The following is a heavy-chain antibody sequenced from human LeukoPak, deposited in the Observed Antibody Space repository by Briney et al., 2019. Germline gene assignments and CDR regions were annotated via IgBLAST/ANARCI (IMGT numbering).Heavy chain of an antibody. D-gene: IGHD1-26*01. Sequence: PGGSLRLSCAASGVTVSRDYMSWVRQAPGKGLEWVSLIYSGVTTYYADSVKGRFAVSRDNSKNTLYLQMNSLRAEDTAVYYCAREGVGATAFQNYFDYWGQGILVTVSS. CDR1: GVTVSRDY. CDR3: AREGVGATAFQNYFDY. V-gene: IGHV3-53*01. J-gene: IGHJ4*02. CDR2: IYSGVTT.